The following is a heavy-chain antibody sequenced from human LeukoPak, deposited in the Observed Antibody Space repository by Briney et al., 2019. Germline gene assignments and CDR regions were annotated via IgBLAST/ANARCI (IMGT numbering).Heavy chain of an antibody. CDR2: IKQDGSEK. V-gene: IGHV3-7*03. CDR3: ASRIATAGSVDY. Sequence: GGSLRLSCAASGFTFSSYWMSWVRHPPGKGLEWVANIKQDGSEKHYADSVKGRFTISRDNSKNTLHLQMNTLRAEDTAVYYCASRIATAGSVDYWGQGTLVTVSS. J-gene: IGHJ4*02. CDR1: GFTFSSYW. D-gene: IGHD6-13*01.